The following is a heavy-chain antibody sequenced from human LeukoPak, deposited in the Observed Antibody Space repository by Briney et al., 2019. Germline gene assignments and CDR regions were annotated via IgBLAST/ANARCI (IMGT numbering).Heavy chain of an antibody. D-gene: IGHD2-15*01. V-gene: IGHV4-30-4*01. J-gene: IGHJ3*02. CDR1: GASIRSGDYY. Sequence: SETLSLTCTVSGASIRSGDYYWSWIRQPPGKGLEWIGYIYDSGSTYYNPSLKSRITISVDTSENRFSLKLSSVTATDTAVYYCARDCSGGSCYGAFDIWGQGTMVTVSS. CDR3: ARDCSGGSCYGAFDI. CDR2: IYDSGST.